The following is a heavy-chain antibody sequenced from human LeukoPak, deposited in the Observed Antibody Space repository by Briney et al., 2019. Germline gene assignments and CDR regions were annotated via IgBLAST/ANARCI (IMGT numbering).Heavy chain of an antibody. Sequence: SETLSLTCTVSGASISDHYWSWIRQPPGKGLEWIGYISYSGSTNYNPSLKSRVNISVDTSKNQFSLKLSSVTAADTAVYYCARDDYGDYFDYWGRGTLVTVSS. CDR1: GASISDHY. J-gene: IGHJ4*02. V-gene: IGHV4-59*08. D-gene: IGHD4-17*01. CDR2: ISYSGST. CDR3: ARDDYGDYFDY.